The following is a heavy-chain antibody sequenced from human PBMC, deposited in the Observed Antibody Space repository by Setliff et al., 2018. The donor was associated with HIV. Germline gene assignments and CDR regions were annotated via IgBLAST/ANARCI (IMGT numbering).Heavy chain of an antibody. CDR3: AGGKYQLLWDY. CDR2: IYTSGRT. CDR1: GDSISSGYYY. V-gene: IGHV4-61*02. D-gene: IGHD2-2*01. J-gene: IGHJ4*02. Sequence: SETLSLTCTVSGDSISSGYYYWSWIRQPAGKGLEWIGRIYTSGRTKYNPSLQSRVTISVDASKNQFSLRLRSVTAADTAVYYCAGGKYQLLWDYWGQGALATVSS.